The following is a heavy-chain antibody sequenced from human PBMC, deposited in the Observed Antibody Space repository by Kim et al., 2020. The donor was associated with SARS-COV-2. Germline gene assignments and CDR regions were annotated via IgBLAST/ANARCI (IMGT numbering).Heavy chain of an antibody. J-gene: IGHJ4*02. D-gene: IGHD2-2*01. V-gene: IGHV3-30*03. CDR2: ISYDGSNK. CDR3: AILATAMGWFHY. Sequence: GGSLRLSCAASGFTFSSYGMHWVRQAPGKGLEWVAVISYDGSNKYYADSVKGRFIIPRDNSKNTLYLQMNSLRAEDAAVYYCAILATAMGWFHYWGQGTLVTVSS. CDR1: GFTFSSYG.